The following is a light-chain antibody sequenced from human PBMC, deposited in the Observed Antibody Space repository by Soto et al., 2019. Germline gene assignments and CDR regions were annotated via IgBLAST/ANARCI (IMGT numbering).Light chain of an antibody. CDR2: NNN. V-gene: IGLV1-47*02. CDR1: SSNIESNW. Sequence: QSVLTQAPSVSGTPGQRVTISCSCSSSNIESNWVYWYQQLPGTAPKLLIYNNNQRPSGVSDRFSGSKSGTSASLAITGLRSDDEADYYCATWDDDLYTPIIGGGTK. J-gene: IGLJ2*01. CDR3: ATWDDDLYTPI.